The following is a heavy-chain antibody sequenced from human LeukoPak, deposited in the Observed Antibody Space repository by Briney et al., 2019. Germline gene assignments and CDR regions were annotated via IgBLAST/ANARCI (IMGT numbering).Heavy chain of an antibody. Sequence: PGGSLRLSCAASGFTFSGSAMHWVRQASGKGLEWVGRIRSKANSYATAYAASVKGRFTISRDDSKNTAYLQMNSLKTEDTAVYYCTRHDYFVVNNDAFDIWGQGTMVTVSS. V-gene: IGHV3-73*01. CDR2: IRSKANSYAT. CDR1: GFTFSGSA. J-gene: IGHJ3*02. CDR3: TRHDYFVVNNDAFDI. D-gene: IGHD3-22*01.